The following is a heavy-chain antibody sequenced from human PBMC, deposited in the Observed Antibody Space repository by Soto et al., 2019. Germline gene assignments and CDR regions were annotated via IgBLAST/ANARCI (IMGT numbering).Heavy chain of an antibody. D-gene: IGHD2-8*02. Sequence: GGSLRLSCSASGFTFSSYGMHWVRQAPGKGLEWVAVISYDGSRKFHADSVKGRFTISRDDSKNTLYLQMDSLRAEDTAVYYCAKKFSPGDSSYWCLENWGQGTLVTVSS. CDR3: AKKFSPGDSSYWCLEN. J-gene: IGHJ4*02. CDR1: GFTFSSYG. CDR2: ISYDGSRK. V-gene: IGHV3-30*18.